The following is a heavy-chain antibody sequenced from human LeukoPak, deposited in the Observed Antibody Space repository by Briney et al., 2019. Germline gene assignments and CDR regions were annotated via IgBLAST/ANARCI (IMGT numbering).Heavy chain of an antibody. V-gene: IGHV1-69*01. D-gene: IGHD5-24*01. J-gene: IGHJ4*02. CDR3: ARMATSSPYYFDY. CDR2: IIPIFGTA. Sequence: ASVKGSCKTSRTTFSSYSISWVRQAPGQGLEWMGGIIPIFGTANYAQKFQGRVTITADESTSTAYMELSSLRSEDTAVYYCARMATSSPYYFDYWGQGTLVTVSS. CDR1: RTTFSSYS.